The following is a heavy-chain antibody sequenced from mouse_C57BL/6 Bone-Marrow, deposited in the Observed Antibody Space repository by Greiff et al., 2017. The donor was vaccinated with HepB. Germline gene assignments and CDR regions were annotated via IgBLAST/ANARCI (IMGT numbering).Heavy chain of an antibody. CDR1: GFSFNTYA. D-gene: IGHD1-1*01. CDR3: VRNYGSYYFDY. V-gene: IGHV10-1*01. CDR2: IRSKSNNYAT. J-gene: IGHJ2*01. Sequence: EVKLQESGGGLVQPKGSLKLSCAASGFSFNTYAMNWVRQAPGKGLEWVARIRSKSNNYATYYADSVKDRFTISRDDSESMLYLQMNNLKTEDTAMYYCVRNYGSYYFDYWGQGTTLTVSS.